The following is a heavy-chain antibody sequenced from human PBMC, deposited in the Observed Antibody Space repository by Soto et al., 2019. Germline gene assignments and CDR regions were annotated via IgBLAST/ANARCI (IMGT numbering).Heavy chain of an antibody. J-gene: IGHJ5*02. CDR3: AYARYYDSSGYYHNWFDP. Sequence: QITLKESGPTLVKPTQTLTLTCTFSGFSLSTSGVGVGWIRQPPGKALEWLALIYWDDDKRYSPSLKSRLTITKDTSKNQVVLTMTNMDPVDTATYYCAYARYYDSSGYYHNWFDPWGQGTLVTVSS. V-gene: IGHV2-5*02. D-gene: IGHD3-22*01. CDR1: GFSLSTSGVG. CDR2: IYWDDDK.